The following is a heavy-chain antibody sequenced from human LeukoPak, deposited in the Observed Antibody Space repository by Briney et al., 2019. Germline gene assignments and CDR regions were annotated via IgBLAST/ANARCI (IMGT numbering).Heavy chain of an antibody. Sequence: GGSLRLSCAASGFTVSTNYMNWVRQVPGKGLEWVSVIYAGGNTYYADSVKERFTISRDNSRNTLYLQMNSLRGDDTAVYYCARSSNTQTTVVRFDYWGQGTLVTVSS. CDR2: IYAGGNT. D-gene: IGHD4-23*01. CDR1: GFTVSTNY. V-gene: IGHV3-66*01. J-gene: IGHJ4*02. CDR3: ARSSNTQTTVVRFDY.